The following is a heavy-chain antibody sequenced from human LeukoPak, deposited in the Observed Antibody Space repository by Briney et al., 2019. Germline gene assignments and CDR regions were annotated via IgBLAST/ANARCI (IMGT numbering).Heavy chain of an antibody. D-gene: IGHD3-3*01. CDR2: IYYSGST. V-gene: IGHV4-30-4*01. CDR1: GGSISSGDYY. Sequence: SETLSLTCTVSGGSISSGDYYWSWIRQPPGKGLEWIGYIYYSGSTYYNPSLKSRVTISVDTSKNQFSLKLSSVTAADTAVYYCARAMYYDFWSGHDYWGQGTLVTVSP. CDR3: ARAMYYDFWSGHDY. J-gene: IGHJ4*02.